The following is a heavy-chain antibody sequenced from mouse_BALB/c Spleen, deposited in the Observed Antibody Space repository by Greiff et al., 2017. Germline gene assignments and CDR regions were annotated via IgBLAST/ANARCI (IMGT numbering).Heavy chain of an antibody. CDR3: VREGDYDYAMDY. J-gene: IGHJ4*01. CDR2: IRSKSNNYAT. V-gene: IGHV10-3*03. Sequence: EVQLQESGGGLVQPKGSLKLSCAASGFTFNTYAMHWVCQAPGKGLEWVARIRSKSNNYATYYADSVKDRFTISRDDSQSMLYLQMNNLKTEDTAMYYCVREGDYDYAMDYWGQGTSVTVSS. D-gene: IGHD2-4*01. CDR1: GFTFNTYA.